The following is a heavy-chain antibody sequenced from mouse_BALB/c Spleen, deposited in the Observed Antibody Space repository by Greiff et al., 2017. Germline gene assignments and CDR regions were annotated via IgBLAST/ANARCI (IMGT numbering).Heavy chain of an antibody. CDR2: IDPANGNT. V-gene: IGHV14-3*02. CDR1: GFNIKDTY. Sequence: EVKVVESGAELVKPGASVKLSCTASGFNIKDTYMHWVKQRPEQGLEWIGRIDPANGNTKYDPKFQGKATITADTSSNTAYLQLSSLTSEDTAVYYCASWRYYAMDYWGQGTSVTVSS. CDR3: ASWRYYAMDY. J-gene: IGHJ4*01.